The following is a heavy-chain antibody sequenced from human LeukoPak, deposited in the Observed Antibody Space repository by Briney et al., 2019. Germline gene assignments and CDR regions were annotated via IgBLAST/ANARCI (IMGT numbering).Heavy chain of an antibody. V-gene: IGHV1-69*06. CDR3: ARSIVGAFYYYYMDV. D-gene: IGHD1-26*01. J-gene: IGHJ6*03. CDR2: IIPIFGTA. Sequence: SVKVSCKASGGTFSGYAISWVRQAPGQGLEWMGGIIPIFGTANYAQKFQGRVTITADKSTSTAYMELSSLRSEDTAVYYCARSIVGAFYYYYMDVWGKGTTVTISS. CDR1: GGTFSGYA.